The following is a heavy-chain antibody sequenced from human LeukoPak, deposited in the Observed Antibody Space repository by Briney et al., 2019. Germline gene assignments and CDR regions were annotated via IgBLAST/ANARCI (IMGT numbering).Heavy chain of an antibody. Sequence: GGSLRLSCAASGFTFSSYAMNWVRQAPGKGLEWVSGINSDGDITYYADSVKGRFTISRDNSKNMLYLQMNSLRAEDTAVYYCAKSDSSSYWGQGILVTVSS. J-gene: IGHJ4*02. V-gene: IGHV3-23*01. CDR3: AKSDSSSY. CDR2: INSDGDIT. D-gene: IGHD6-13*01. CDR1: GFTFSSYA.